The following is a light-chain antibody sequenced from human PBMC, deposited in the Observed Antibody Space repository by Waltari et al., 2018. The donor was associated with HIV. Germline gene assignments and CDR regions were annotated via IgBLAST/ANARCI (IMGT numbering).Light chain of an antibody. Sequence: QAGLPQPPSMTKALGQTATPPCPGDSSNVGNPGASWLQHLRRHPPKLLSYRNNSRPSGISERFSASRSRNAASLTITGLQPGDEAAYYCSAWDTSLDVWVFGGGTDLTVL. J-gene: IGLJ3*02. V-gene: IGLV10-54*04. CDR2: RNN. CDR3: SAWDTSLDVWV. CDR1: SSNVGNPG.